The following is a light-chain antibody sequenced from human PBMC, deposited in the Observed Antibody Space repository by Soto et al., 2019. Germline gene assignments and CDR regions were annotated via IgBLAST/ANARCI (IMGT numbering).Light chain of an antibody. CDR1: QSVSSSY. J-gene: IGKJ1*01. CDR2: GAS. V-gene: IGKV3-20*01. Sequence: EIVLTQSPGTLSLFPGERATLSCRASQSVSSSYLAWYQQKPGQAPRLLIYGASSRATGIPDRFSGSGSGTEFTLTIRSLKSEDFAVYYCQQYDNWPTFGQGTKGDIK. CDR3: QQYDNWPT.